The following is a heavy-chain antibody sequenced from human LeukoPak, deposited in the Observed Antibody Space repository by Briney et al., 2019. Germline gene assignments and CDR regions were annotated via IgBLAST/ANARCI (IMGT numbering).Heavy chain of an antibody. D-gene: IGHD5/OR15-5a*01. Sequence: GGSLRLSCAASEFTFSSYWMHWVRQAPGKGLVWVSRINNDGRSASYADSVKGRFTISRDNTKNTLYLQMNSLRAEDTAVYFCARGPSTALDYWGQGTLVTVSS. CDR3: ARGPSTALDY. V-gene: IGHV3-74*01. CDR2: INNDGRSA. J-gene: IGHJ4*02. CDR1: EFTFSSYW.